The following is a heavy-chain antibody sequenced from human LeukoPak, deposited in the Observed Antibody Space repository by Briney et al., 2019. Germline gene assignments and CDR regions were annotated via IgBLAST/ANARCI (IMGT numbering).Heavy chain of an antibody. Sequence: GGSLRLSCAASGFTFSNNYMTWVRQAPGKGLEWVSVIYSGGSTYYADSVKGRFTISRDNSKNTLYLQMNSLRAEDTAMYYCARVEDVFDYWGQGTLVTVSS. CDR3: ARVEDVFDY. CDR2: IYSGGST. J-gene: IGHJ4*02. CDR1: GFTFSNNY. V-gene: IGHV3-53*01.